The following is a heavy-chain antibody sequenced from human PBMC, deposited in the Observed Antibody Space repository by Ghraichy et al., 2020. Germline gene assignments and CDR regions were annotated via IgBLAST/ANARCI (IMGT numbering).Heavy chain of an antibody. CDR1: GFTFDDST. Sequence: GVSLRLSCAASGFTFDDSTMHWVRHAPGKGLEWVAGIGWNTNNIGYADSVKGRFTISRDNAKNSLYLQMNSLRLEDTAFYYCAKGKERSAVAGWGYYLHYWGQGTLVTVSS. V-gene: IGHV3-9*01. CDR2: IGWNTNNI. J-gene: IGHJ4*02. D-gene: IGHD6-19*01. CDR3: AKGKERSAVAGWGYYLHY.